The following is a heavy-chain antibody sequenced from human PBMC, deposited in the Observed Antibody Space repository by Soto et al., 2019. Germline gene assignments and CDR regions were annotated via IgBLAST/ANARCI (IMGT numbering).Heavy chain of an antibody. J-gene: IGHJ3*02. CDR3: TTEAYDNSGSLAFDI. Sequence: SETLSLTCTVSGGSLTTCYYSWSRQPPGKGLEWIGYIFHTGTTSYNPSLKSRVTLSVDTSQSQFSLKLNSVTAADTAVYYCTTEAYDNSGSLAFDIWGPGTLVT. CDR2: IFHTGTT. D-gene: IGHD3-22*01. V-gene: IGHV4-59*08. CDR1: GGSLTTCY.